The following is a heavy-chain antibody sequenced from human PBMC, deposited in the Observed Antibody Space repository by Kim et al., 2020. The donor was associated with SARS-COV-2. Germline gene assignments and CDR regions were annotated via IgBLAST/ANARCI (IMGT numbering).Heavy chain of an antibody. V-gene: IGHV6-1*01. J-gene: IGHJ4*02. CDR1: GDSVSSNSVA. D-gene: IGHD6-19*01. CDR3: AREGGSGWGVFDY. CDR2: TYYRSEWYN. Sequence: SQTLSLTCAISGDSVSSNSVAWNWIRQSPSRGLEWLGRTYYRSEWYNNYAVSVKSRVTINPDTSENQFSLQLNSVTPEDTAVYYCAREGGSGWGVFDYWGQGTLVTVSS.